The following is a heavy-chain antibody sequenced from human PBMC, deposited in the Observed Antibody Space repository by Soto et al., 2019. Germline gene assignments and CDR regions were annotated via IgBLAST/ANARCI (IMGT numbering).Heavy chain of an antibody. Sequence: QVQLVESGGGLVKPGGSLRLSCAASGFTFSDYYMSWIRQAPGKGLEWVSYIDSSSSYTNYAASVKGRFIISRDNAKNSLYLLMNSLRAEHTAVYYCARIIAAAGGRRYFDLWGRGTLVTVSS. J-gene: IGHJ2*01. CDR1: GFTFSDYY. D-gene: IGHD6-13*01. V-gene: IGHV3-11*05. CDR3: ARIIAAAGGRRYFDL. CDR2: IDSSSSYT.